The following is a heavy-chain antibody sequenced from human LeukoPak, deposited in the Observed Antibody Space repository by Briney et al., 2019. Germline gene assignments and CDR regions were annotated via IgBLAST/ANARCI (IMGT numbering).Heavy chain of an antibody. V-gene: IGHV4-38-2*02. CDR1: GYSISSGYY. D-gene: IGHD5-24*01. CDR3: ARTRREWGWLQLHYFDY. J-gene: IGHJ4*02. Sequence: SETLSLTCTVSGYSISSGYYWGWIRQPPGKGLEWIGRIYHSGSTYYNPSLKSRVTISVDTSKNQFSLKLSSVTAADTAVYYCARTRREWGWLQLHYFDYWGQGTLVTVSS. CDR2: IYHSGST.